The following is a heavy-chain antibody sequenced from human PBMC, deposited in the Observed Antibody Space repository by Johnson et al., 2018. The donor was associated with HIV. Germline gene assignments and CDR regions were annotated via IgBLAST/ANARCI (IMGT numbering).Heavy chain of an antibody. Sequence: QEQLVESGGGVVQPGRSLRLSCAASGFTFSSYGMHWVRQAPGKGLEWVAVIWYDGSNKYYADSVKGRFTISRDNSKNTLYLQMNSLRAEDTAVYYCASFAAAGDAFDIWGQGTMVTVSS. CDR1: GFTFSSYG. CDR2: IWYDGSNK. D-gene: IGHD6-13*01. CDR3: ASFAAAGDAFDI. V-gene: IGHV3-30*19. J-gene: IGHJ3*02.